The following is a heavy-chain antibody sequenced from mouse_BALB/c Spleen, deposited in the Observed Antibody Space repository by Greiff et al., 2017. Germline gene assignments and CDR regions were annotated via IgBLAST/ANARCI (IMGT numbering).Heavy chain of an antibody. Sequence: QVQLKQSGAELAKPGASVKMSCKASGYTFTSYWMHWVKQRPGQGLEWIGYINPSTGYTEYNQKFKDKATLTADKSSSTAYMQLSSLTSEDSAVYYCASEVRPYAMDYWGQGTSVTVSS. CDR3: ASEVRPYAMDY. CDR1: GYTFTSYW. J-gene: IGHJ4*01. V-gene: IGHV1-7*01. D-gene: IGHD2-14*01. CDR2: INPSTGYT.